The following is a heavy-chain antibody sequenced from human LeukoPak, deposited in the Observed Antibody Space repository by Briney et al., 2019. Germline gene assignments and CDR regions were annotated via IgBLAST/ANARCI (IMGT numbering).Heavy chain of an antibody. D-gene: IGHD2-8*01. CDR3: ASHSGSYCTHGVCSNDAFDI. Sequence: SETLSLTCTVSGGSISSYYWSWIRQPPGKGLEWIGYIYYSGSTNYNPSLKSRVTISVDTSKNQFSLKLSSVTAADTAVYYCASHSGSYCTHGVCSNDAFDIWGQGTMVTVSS. J-gene: IGHJ3*02. CDR2: IYYSGST. V-gene: IGHV4-59*08. CDR1: GGSISSYY.